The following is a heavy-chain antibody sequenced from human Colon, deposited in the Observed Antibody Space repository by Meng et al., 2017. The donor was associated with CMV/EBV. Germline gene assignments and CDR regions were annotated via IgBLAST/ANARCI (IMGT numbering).Heavy chain of an antibody. Sequence: ASVKVSCKASGYIFSNYGLSWVRQAPGQGLEWMGWSSTYTSATNYSPKFQGRVTMTTDSSTNTAYMELRNLKSDDTAVYYCARGYCTDATCYTGFWFDPWGQGTPVTVSS. CDR3: ARGYCTDATCYTGFWFDP. D-gene: IGHD2-8*01. V-gene: IGHV1-18*01. J-gene: IGHJ5*02. CDR2: SSTYTSAT. CDR1: GYIFSNYG.